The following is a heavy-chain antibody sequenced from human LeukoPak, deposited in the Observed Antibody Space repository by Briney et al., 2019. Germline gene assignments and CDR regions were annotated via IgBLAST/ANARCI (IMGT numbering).Heavy chain of an antibody. CDR3: ARGFWSGYYEHYYYMDV. D-gene: IGHD3-3*01. CDR2: MNPNSGNT. Sequence: ASVKVSCKASGYTSTSYDINWVRQATGQGLEWMGWMNPNSGNTGYAQKFQGRVTMTRNTSISTAYMELSSLRSEDTAVYYCARGFWSGYYEHYYYMDVWGKGTTVTVSS. J-gene: IGHJ6*03. CDR1: GYTSTSYD. V-gene: IGHV1-8*01.